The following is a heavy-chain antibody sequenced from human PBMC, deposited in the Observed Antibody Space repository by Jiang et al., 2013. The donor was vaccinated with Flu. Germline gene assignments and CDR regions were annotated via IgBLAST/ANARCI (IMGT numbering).Heavy chain of an antibody. J-gene: IGHJ4*02. V-gene: IGHV1-3*01. D-gene: IGHD2-21*01. CDR3: AINLAYDTSSGAYFVY. Sequence: VESGAEVKKPGASVRISCKASGFTFSIFPLHWVRQAPGHSLEWMGWINPGEGDTKFSPNFQGRLSISRDTSASTAYMELGSLRSDDTAVYCCAINLAYDTSSGAYFVYWGQGTPVSVSS. CDR1: GFTFSIFP. CDR2: INPGEGDT.